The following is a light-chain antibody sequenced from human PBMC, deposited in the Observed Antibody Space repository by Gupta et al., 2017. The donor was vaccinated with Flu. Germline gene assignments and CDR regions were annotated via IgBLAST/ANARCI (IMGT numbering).Light chain of an antibody. Sequence: SSELTPDPAVSVALGQTVRITCQGDSLRTYYATWYQQKPGQPPVLVIYGKNNRPAGIPDRFSGSSSGNTASLTITGTQAEDEADYYCNSRDSSGDRLIFGGGTKVTVV. CDR2: GKN. CDR1: SLRTYY. J-gene: IGLJ2*01. CDR3: NSRDSSGDRLI. V-gene: IGLV3-19*01.